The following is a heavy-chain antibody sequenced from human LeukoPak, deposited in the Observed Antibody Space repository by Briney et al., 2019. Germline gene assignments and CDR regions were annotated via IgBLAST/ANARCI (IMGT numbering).Heavy chain of an antibody. CDR3: ARVQWLVHIDY. J-gene: IGHJ4*02. D-gene: IGHD6-19*01. CDR1: GGSISSSSYY. V-gene: IGHV4-39*07. CDR2: IYYSGST. Sequence: SETLSLTCTVSGGSISSSSYYWGWIRQPPGKGLEWIGSIYYSGSTYYNPSLKSRVTISVDTSKNQFSLKLSSVTAADTAVYYCARVQWLVHIDYWGQGTLVSVSS.